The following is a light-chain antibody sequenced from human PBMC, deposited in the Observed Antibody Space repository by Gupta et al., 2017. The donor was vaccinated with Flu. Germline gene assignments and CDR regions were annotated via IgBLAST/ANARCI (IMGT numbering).Light chain of an antibody. CDR3: SSYAGSNNLL. J-gene: IGLJ2*01. V-gene: IGLV2-8*01. CDR1: SMDVGAYNF. CDR2: EVK. Sequence: SSLTQPPSASGSPGQSVTITCTGTSMDVGAYNFVSWSQQNPGKAHKLMIAEVKKRPSGAPHRFSGSKSGKTASLTFSGLQAEDEADYHGSSYAGSNNLLFGGGTKLTVL.